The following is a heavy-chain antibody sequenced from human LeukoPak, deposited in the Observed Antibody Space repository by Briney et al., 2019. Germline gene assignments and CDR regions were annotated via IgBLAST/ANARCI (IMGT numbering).Heavy chain of an antibody. CDR1: GYTFTSYG. V-gene: IGHV1-18*01. D-gene: IGHD2-21*02. J-gene: IGHJ5*02. CDR2: ISAYNGNT. CDR3: ARDIRRPWDPVVVTALFDP. Sequence: GSSVKVSCKASGYTFTSYGISWVRQAPGQGLEWMGWISAYNGNTNYAQKLQGRVTMTTDTSTSTAYMELRSLRSDDTAVYYCARDIRRPWDPVVVTALFDPWGQGTLVTVSS.